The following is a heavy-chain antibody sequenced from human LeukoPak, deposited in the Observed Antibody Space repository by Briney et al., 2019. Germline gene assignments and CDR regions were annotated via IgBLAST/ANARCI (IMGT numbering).Heavy chain of an antibody. V-gene: IGHV4-59*01. J-gene: IGHJ4*02. CDR2: IYYSGST. D-gene: IGHD5-12*01. CDR1: GGSISSYY. CDR3: ARGAWYSGYDK. Sequence: SETLSLTCTVSGGSISSYYWSWIRQPPGKGLEWIGYIYYSGSTNYNPSLKSRVTISVDTSKNQFSLKLSSVTAADTAVYYCARGAWYSGYDKWGQGTLVTVSS.